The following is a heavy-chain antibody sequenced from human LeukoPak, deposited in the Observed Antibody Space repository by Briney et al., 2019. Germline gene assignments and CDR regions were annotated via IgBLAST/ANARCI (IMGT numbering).Heavy chain of an antibody. CDR1: GGSFSGYY. CDR2: INHSGST. CDR3: ASQWTIFDAFDI. J-gene: IGHJ3*02. V-gene: IGHV4-34*01. D-gene: IGHD2-8*01. Sequence: SETLSLTCAVYGGSFSGYYWSWIRQPPGKWLEWIGEINHSGSTNYNPSLKSRVNMSVDTSNNQFSLKLSSVTAADMAVYYCASQWTIFDAFDIWGQGTMVTVSS.